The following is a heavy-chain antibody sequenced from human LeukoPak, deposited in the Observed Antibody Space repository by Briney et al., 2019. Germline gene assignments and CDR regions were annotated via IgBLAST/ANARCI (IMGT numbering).Heavy chain of an antibody. CDR1: GYTFTSYG. CDR3: ARDSSGWFSGAFDI. D-gene: IGHD6-19*01. V-gene: IGHV1-18*01. CDR2: ISVYNGNT. J-gene: IGHJ3*02. Sequence: GASVKVSCKASGYTFTSYGISWVRQAPGQGLEWMGWISVYNGNTNYAQKFQGRVTMTTDPPTTTSYMELRSLRSDDTAVYYCARDSSGWFSGAFDIWGQGTMVTVSS.